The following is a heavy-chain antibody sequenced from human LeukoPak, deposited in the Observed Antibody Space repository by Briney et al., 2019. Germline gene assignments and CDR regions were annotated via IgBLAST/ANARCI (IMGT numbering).Heavy chain of an antibody. CDR1: GFPFSSYG. D-gene: IGHD2-21*01. Sequence: GGSVRLSCTGSGFPFSSYGMHWVRQTPGRGLEWVAFMRYDGKPEYYADSVKGRFTIAREDSHSTVHLHMKDLRPDDAAVYFCAKDLNTVVIQYFDSWGQGTLFSDSS. CDR3: AKDLNTVVIQYFDS. V-gene: IGHV3-30*02. J-gene: IGHJ4*02. CDR2: MRYDGKPE.